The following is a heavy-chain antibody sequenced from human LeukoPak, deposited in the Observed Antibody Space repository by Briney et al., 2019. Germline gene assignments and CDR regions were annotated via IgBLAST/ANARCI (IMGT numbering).Heavy chain of an antibody. CDR1: GFTFSSYS. V-gene: IGHV3-23*01. CDR2: ISGSGGST. CDR3: AKTPGSSIAARRVQNASDI. D-gene: IGHD6-6*01. Sequence: PGGSLRLSCAASGFTFSSYSMSWVRQAPGKGLEWVSAISGSGGSTYYADSVKGRFTISRDNSKNTLYLQMNSLRAEDTAVYYCAKTPGSSIAARRVQNASDIWGQGTMVTVSS. J-gene: IGHJ3*02.